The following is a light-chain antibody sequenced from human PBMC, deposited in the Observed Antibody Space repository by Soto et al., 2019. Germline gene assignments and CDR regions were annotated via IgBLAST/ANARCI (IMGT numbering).Light chain of an antibody. Sequence: EIVLTQSPGTLSLSPGERATLSCRASQSVSSSYLAWYRQKPGQAPSLLIYGASSRATGIPDRFSGSGSGTDFTLTISRLEPADFAVYYCQQYDSSPCTFGPGTKVDIK. CDR1: QSVSSSY. V-gene: IGKV3-20*01. CDR3: QQYDSSPCT. J-gene: IGKJ3*01. CDR2: GAS.